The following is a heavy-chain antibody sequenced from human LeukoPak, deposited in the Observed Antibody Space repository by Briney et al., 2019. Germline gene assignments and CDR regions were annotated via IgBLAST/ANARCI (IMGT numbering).Heavy chain of an antibody. CDR3: ARVVTMVRGVTESFYYFDY. CDR2: IYYSGST. Sequence: SETLSLTCTVSGGSISSYHWSWIRQPPGKGLEWIGYIYYSGSTNYNPSLKSRVTISVDTSKNQFSLKLSSVAAADTAVYYCARVVTMVRGVTESFYYFDYWGQGTLVTVSS. J-gene: IGHJ4*02. D-gene: IGHD3-10*01. CDR1: GGSISSYH. V-gene: IGHV4-59*08.